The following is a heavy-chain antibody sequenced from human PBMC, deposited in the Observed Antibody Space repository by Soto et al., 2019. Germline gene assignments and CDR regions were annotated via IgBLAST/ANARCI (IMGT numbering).Heavy chain of an antibody. J-gene: IGHJ4*02. D-gene: IGHD6-19*01. CDR1: GGTFSSYS. CDR2: IIPIFGTA. Sequence: SVEVSCKASGGTFSSYSISWVLEAPGEGLEWMGGIIPIFGTANYAQKFQGRVTITADESTSTAYMELSSLRSEDTAVYYCARERRGIAVAGSSFDYWGQGTLVTVSS. V-gene: IGHV1-69*13. CDR3: ARERRGIAVAGSSFDY.